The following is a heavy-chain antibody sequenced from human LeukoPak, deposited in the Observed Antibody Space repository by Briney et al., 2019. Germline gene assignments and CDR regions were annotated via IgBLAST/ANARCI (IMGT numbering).Heavy chain of an antibody. D-gene: IGHD3-22*01. V-gene: IGHV4-34*01. CDR1: GGSFSGYY. J-gene: IGHJ4*02. Sequence: SETLSLACAVYGGSFSGYYWSWIRQPPGKGLEWIGEINHSGSTNYNPSLKSRVTISVDTSKKQFSLKLSSVTAADTAVYYCVTYYFDSSGPKKNYWGQGTLVTVSS. CDR3: VTYYFDSSGPKKNY. CDR2: INHSGST.